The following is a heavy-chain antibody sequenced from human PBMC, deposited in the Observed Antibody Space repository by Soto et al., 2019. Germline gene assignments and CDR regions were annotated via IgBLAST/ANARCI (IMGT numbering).Heavy chain of an antibody. CDR1: GDSVSSNSAA. Sequence: PSQTLSLPCAISGDSVSSNSAAWNWIRQSPSRGLEWLGRTYYRSKWYNDYAVSVKSRITINPDTSKNQFSLQLNSVTPEDTAVYYCARDPDNWNYAWFDPWGQGTLVTVSS. CDR3: ARDPDNWNYAWFDP. J-gene: IGHJ5*02. CDR2: TYYRSKWYN. D-gene: IGHD1-7*01. V-gene: IGHV6-1*01.